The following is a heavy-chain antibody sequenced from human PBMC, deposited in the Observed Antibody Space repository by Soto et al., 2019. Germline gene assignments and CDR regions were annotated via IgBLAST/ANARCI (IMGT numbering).Heavy chain of an antibody. J-gene: IGHJ5*01. D-gene: IGHD3-22*01. CDR3: STRAYDTNGYYRFDP. CDR1: GGSFSGHS. V-gene: IGHV4-34*01. CDR2: INHSGRV. Sequence: SETLSLTCAVYGGSFSGHSWTWIRQSPGKGLEWIGDINHSGRVNYSPSLKSRVTISLDTSKNQFSLTLSAVTAAHTAMYYCSTRAYDTNGYYRFDPSGQGTLVTVS.